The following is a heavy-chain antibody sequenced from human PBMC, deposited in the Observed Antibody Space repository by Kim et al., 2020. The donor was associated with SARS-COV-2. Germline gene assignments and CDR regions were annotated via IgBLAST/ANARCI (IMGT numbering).Heavy chain of an antibody. V-gene: IGHV3-23*01. Sequence: GGSLRLSCAASGFTFTNYVMTWVRQAPGKGLEWVSSISGSGDITYYAVSVKGRFSISRDNSKDTLYLQMNSLRVEDTALFYCAGSDFDGSGYRIAFDYWGQGTLVTVSS. J-gene: IGHJ4*02. CDR3: AGSDFDGSGYRIAFDY. CDR1: GFTFTNYV. D-gene: IGHD3-22*01. CDR2: ISGSGDIT.